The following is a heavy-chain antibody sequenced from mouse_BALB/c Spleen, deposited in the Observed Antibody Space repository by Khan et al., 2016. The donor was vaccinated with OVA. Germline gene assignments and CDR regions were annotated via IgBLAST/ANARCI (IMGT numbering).Heavy chain of an antibody. D-gene: IGHD1-1*01. CDR2: IYPGSGST. CDR1: GYTFTDYI. CDR3: ARSGYGSLGY. J-gene: IGHJ2*01. V-gene: IGHV1-77*01. Sequence: QVQLQQPGPVLVKPGASVKMSCKASGYTFTDYIINWVRQRTGQGLEWIGQIYPGSGSTYYNEKFKGKATLTADKYSNTAYMQLRSLTSEDSAVYFCARSGYGSLGYWGQGTTLTVSS.